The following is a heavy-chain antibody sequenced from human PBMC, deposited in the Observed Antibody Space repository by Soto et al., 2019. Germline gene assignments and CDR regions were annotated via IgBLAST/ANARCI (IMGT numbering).Heavy chain of an antibody. D-gene: IGHD6-13*01. J-gene: IGHJ5*02. Sequence: QVQLVQSGAEVKKPGSSVEVTCKASGGTFSSYTISWVRQAPGQGLEWMGRIIPILGIANYAQKFQGRVTITADKSTSTAYMELSSLRSEDTAVYYCARTNIAAALNWFDPWGQGTLVSVSS. CDR2: IIPILGIA. CDR1: GGTFSSYT. V-gene: IGHV1-69*02. CDR3: ARTNIAAALNWFDP.